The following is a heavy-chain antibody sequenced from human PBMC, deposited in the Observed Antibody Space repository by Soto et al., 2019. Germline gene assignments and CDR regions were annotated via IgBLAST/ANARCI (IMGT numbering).Heavy chain of an antibody. CDR1: GFTFSTYA. Sequence: GGSLRLSCAASGFTFSTYALIWVRQAPGKGLEYVSSITGSGGATFYADSVKGRFTISRDNSKNTLYLQMNSLRADNTAVYHCAKEKYSHGFNGLDYWGQGTLVTVSS. CDR2: ITGSGGAT. J-gene: IGHJ4*02. D-gene: IGHD5-18*01. CDR3: AKEKYSHGFNGLDY. V-gene: IGHV3-23*01.